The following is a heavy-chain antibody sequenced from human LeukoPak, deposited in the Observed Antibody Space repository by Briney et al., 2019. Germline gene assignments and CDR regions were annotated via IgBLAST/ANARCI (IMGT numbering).Heavy chain of an antibody. V-gene: IGHV1-18*01. D-gene: IGHD2-2*01. CDR1: GYTFTSYG. Sequence: VASVKVSCKASGYTFTSYGISWVRQAPGQGLEWMGLISAYNGNTNYAQKLQGRVTMTTDTSTSTAYMELRSLRSDDTAVYYCARAVVPAAIGYWFDPWGQGTLVTVSS. CDR2: ISAYNGNT. CDR3: ARAVVPAAIGYWFDP. J-gene: IGHJ5*02.